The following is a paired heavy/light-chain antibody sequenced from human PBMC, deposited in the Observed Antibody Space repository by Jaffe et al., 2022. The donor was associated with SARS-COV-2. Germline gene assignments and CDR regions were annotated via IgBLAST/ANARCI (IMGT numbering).Light chain of an antibody. CDR1: QSLLHSDGRTY. CDR3: LQTKQLPKA. J-gene: IGKJ5*01. V-gene: IGKV2D-29*02. CDR2: EAS. Sequence: EIVMTQTPLSLSVTPGQPASVSCKSSQSLLHSDGRTYLYWYLQRPGQSPQLLIYEASNRFSGVPDRFSGSGSGTDFTLKISRVEAEDVGVYYCLQTKQLPKAFGQGTRLEIK.
Heavy chain of an antibody. V-gene: IGHV3-21*01. CDR2: ISSSSRHI. J-gene: IGHJ4*02. Sequence: EVQLVESGGGLVKPGGSLRLSCAASGFTFDNYRMNWVRQAPGKGLEWVSSISSSSRHIFYADSVRGRFTISRDNAKNSLYLQLNSLRAEDTAMYYCASENLLSTVDYWGQGTLVTVSS. CDR1: GFTFDNYR. CDR3: ASENLLSTVDY. D-gene: IGHD4-17*01.